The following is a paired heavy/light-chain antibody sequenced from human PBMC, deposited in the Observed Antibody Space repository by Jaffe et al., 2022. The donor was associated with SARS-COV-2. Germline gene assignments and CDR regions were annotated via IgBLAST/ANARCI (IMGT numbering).Light chain of an antibody. CDR2: DDS. J-gene: IGLJ1*01. CDR3: QVWDSSSDHYV. Sequence: SYVLTQPPSVSVAPGQTARITCGGNNIGIKSVHWYQQKPGQAPVLVVYDDSDRPSGIPERFSGSNSENTATLTISRVEAGDEADYYCQVWDSSSDHYVFGTGTKVTVL. V-gene: IGLV3-21*02. CDR1: NIGIKS.
Heavy chain of an antibody. CDR1: GGSVTSYY. CDR2: IHYSGST. CDR3: ARDPSGYGPRSGMDV. D-gene: IGHD5-12*01. V-gene: IGHV4-59*02. J-gene: IGHJ6*02. Sequence: QVQLQESGPGLVKPSETLSLTCSVSGGSVTSYYWSWVRQPPGKGLEWIGYIHYSGSTNYNSSLKSRVTISVDTSKNQFSLSLSSVTAADTAVYYCARDPSGYGPRSGMDVWGQGTTVTVSS.